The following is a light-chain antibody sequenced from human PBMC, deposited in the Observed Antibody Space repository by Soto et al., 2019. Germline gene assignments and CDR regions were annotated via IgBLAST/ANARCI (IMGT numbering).Light chain of an antibody. CDR2: EVS. CDR3: SSYTSSSTLV. V-gene: IGLV2-14*01. Sequence: QSALTQPASVSGSPGQSITISCTATGSDVGGYNYVSWYQQHPGKAPKLMIYEVSNRPSGVSNRFSGSKSGNTASLTISGLQAEDEADYYCSSYTSSSTLVFGGGTKLTVL. J-gene: IGLJ2*01. CDR1: GSDVGGYNY.